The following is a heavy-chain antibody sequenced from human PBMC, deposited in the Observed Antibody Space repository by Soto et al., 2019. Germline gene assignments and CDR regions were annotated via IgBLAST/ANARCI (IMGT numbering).Heavy chain of an antibody. J-gene: IGHJ6*02. CDR1: GYTFTSYG. CDR3: ARRPVAGYYYYGMDV. Sequence: VKVSCKASGYTFTSYGISWVRQAPGQGLEWMGWISAYNGNTNYAQKLQGRVTMTTDTSTSTAYMELRSLRSDDTAVYYCARRPVAGYYYYGMDVWGQGTTVTVSS. CDR2: ISAYNGNT. V-gene: IGHV1-18*01. D-gene: IGHD6-19*01.